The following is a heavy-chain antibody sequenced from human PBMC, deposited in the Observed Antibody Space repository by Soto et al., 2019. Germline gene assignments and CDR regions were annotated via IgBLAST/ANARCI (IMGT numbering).Heavy chain of an antibody. D-gene: IGHD6-19*01. V-gene: IGHV3-21*01. CDR3: ARDRSADRFVQYFQH. CDR2: ISSGSDSI. J-gene: IGHJ1*01. Sequence: GGSLRLSCVASGFIFTSYSMVWVRLAPGKGLEWVASISSGSDSIFYADSVKGRFTVSRDNAKNSLFLQMNNLRAEDTAVYFCARDRSADRFVQYFQHWGQGTQVTVSS. CDR1: GFIFTSYS.